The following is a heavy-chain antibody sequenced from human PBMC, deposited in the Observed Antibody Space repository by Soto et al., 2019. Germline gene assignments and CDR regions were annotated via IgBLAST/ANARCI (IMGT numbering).Heavy chain of an antibody. CDR2: ISYDGSKK. Sequence: QVQLVESGGGVVQPGRSLRLSCAASGFIFSSYAIHWVRQAPGKGLEWVADISYDGSKKYYADSVKGRFTISRDNSKSTLYLQMNSLTPDDTAVYYCAREGGYCSGGSCYSHAFDIWGQGTMVTVSS. V-gene: IGHV3-30-3*01. CDR1: GFIFSSYA. CDR3: AREGGYCSGGSCYSHAFDI. D-gene: IGHD2-15*01. J-gene: IGHJ3*02.